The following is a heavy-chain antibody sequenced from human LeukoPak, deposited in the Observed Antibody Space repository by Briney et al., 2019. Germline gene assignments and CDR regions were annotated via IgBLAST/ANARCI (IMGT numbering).Heavy chain of an antibody. CDR3: ARTIQDVVVVPAAYMDV. Sequence: PSETLTLTCTVSGGFISSSSYYWGWIRQPPGKGLEWIGTIFYSGSTYYNPSLKSRLTISVDTSKNQFSLKLSSVTAADTAVYYCARTIQDVVVVPAAYMDVWGKGTTVTVSS. D-gene: IGHD2-2*01. V-gene: IGHV4-39*01. CDR2: IFYSGST. J-gene: IGHJ6*03. CDR1: GGFISSSSYY.